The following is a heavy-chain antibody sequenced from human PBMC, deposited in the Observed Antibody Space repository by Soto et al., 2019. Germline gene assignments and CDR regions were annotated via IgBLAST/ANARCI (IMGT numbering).Heavy chain of an antibody. J-gene: IGHJ4*02. V-gene: IGHV1-3*01. D-gene: IGHD2-21*01. CDR3: TKPYCGSMSCLGNY. CDR2: IHGGNGNT. Sequence: QVQLVQSGAEVKKPGASVKVSCKASGYSFRSLGMHWVRQAPGQRLEWMGWIHGGNGNTKYSQKYQGRVTMTRDTSASTVYMELSSLTSEDTAVYYCTKPYCGSMSCLGNYWGQGSLVNVPS. CDR1: GYSFRSLG.